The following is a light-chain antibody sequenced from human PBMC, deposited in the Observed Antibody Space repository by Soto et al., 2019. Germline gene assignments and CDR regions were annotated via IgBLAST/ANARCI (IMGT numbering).Light chain of an antibody. J-gene: IGKJ5*01. CDR3: QQYATSPIT. V-gene: IGKV3D-20*01. CDR2: DVS. Sequence: EVVLTQSPATLSLSPGESATLSCGASQSLSSRYLAWYQKKPGLAPRLLIFDVSRRAAGIPDRFSGSGSGTDFTLTISRLEPEEFAVYYCQQYATSPITFGQGTRLEIK. CDR1: QSLSSRY.